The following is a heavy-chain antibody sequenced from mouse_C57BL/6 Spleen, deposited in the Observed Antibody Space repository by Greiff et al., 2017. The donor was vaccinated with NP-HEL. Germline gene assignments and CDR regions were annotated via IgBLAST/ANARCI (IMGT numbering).Heavy chain of an antibody. CDR1: GYSFTGYY. J-gene: IGHJ4*01. D-gene: IGHD2-3*01. Sequence: EVQLQQSGPELVKPGASVKISCKASGYSFTGYYMNWVKQSPEKSLEWIGEINPSTGGTTYNQKFKAKATLTVDKSSSTAYMQLKSLTSEDSAVYYCARSRDGYRYAMDYWGQGTSVTVSS. V-gene: IGHV1-42*01. CDR2: INPSTGGT. CDR3: ARSRDGYRYAMDY.